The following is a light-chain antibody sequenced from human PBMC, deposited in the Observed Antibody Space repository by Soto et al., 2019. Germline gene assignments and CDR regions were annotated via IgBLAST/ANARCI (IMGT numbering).Light chain of an antibody. CDR3: GSYTSSSTYV. J-gene: IGLJ1*01. V-gene: IGLV2-14*01. CDR1: SSAVGGYNS. CDR2: EVS. Sequence: QSVLTQPASVSGSPGQSITISCTGTSSAVGGYNSVSWYQQHPGKAPKLLIYEVSNRPSGISNRFSGSKSGNTASLTISGLQAEDEADYYCGSYTSSSTYVFGTGTKVTVL.